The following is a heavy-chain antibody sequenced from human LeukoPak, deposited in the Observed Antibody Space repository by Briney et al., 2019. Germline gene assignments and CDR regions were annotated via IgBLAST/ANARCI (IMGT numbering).Heavy chain of an antibody. J-gene: IGHJ6*03. CDR2: INPSGGST. Sequence: GASVKVSCKASGYTFTSYYMHWVRQAPGQGLEWMGIINPSGGSTSYAQKFQGRVTMTRDTSISTAYMELSRLRSDDTAVYYCARGLPGIYYYYYMDVWGKGTTVTVSS. D-gene: IGHD1-26*01. V-gene: IGHV1-46*01. CDR3: ARGLPGIYYYYYMDV. CDR1: GYTFTSYY.